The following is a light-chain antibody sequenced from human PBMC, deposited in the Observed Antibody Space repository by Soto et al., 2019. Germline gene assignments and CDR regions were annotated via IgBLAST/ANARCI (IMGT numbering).Light chain of an antibody. Sequence: QSVLTQPPSVSGAPGQRVTISCTGSGSTIGAGYDVHWYQQHPGKAPKLMTYDVSKRPSGVPDRFSGSKSGNTASLTISGLQAEDEADYYCCSYADNYSYVFGTGTKVTVL. J-gene: IGLJ1*01. CDR1: GSTIGAGYD. CDR2: DVS. CDR3: CSYADNYSYV. V-gene: IGLV1-40*01.